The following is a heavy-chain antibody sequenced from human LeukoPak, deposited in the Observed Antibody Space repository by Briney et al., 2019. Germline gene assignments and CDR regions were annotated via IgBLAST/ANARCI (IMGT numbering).Heavy chain of an antibody. CDR3: AKDKDRGVVAGNVDH. D-gene: IGHD6-19*01. Sequence: GGSLRLSCTVSGFSFDDYAMHWVRQVPGKGLEWVSGISWNSESSGYADSVKGRFTISRDNAKNSLYLQMNNLRPEDTALYYCAKDKDRGVVAGNVDHWGQGTLVTVSS. CDR2: ISWNSESS. CDR1: GFSFDDYA. J-gene: IGHJ4*02. V-gene: IGHV3-9*01.